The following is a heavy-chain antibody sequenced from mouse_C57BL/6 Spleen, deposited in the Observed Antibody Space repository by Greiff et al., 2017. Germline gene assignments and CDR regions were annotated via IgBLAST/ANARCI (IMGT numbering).Heavy chain of an antibody. J-gene: IGHJ2*01. CDR2: IYPGDGDT. V-gene: IGHV1-82*01. CDR1: GYAFSSSW. CDR3: ATDYDVNY. D-gene: IGHD2-4*01. Sequence: VQLQQSGPELVKPGASVMISCKASGYAFSSSWMNWVKQRPGKGLEWIGRIYPGDGDTNYNGKFKGKATLTADKSSSTAYMQLSSLTSEDSAVYFCATDYDVNYWGQGTTLTVSS.